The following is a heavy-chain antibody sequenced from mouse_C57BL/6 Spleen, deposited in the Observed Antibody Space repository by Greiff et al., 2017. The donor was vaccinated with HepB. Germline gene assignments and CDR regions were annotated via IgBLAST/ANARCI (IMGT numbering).Heavy chain of an antibody. CDR3: ANGNFYYYAMDY. CDR2: IYPGDGDT. J-gene: IGHJ4*01. V-gene: IGHV1-80*01. CDR1: GYAFSSYW. Sequence: VKLMESGAELVKPGASVKISCKASGYAFSSYWMNWVKQRPGKGLEWIGQIYPGDGDTNYNGKFKGKATLTADKSSSTAYMQLSSLTSEDSAVYFCANGNFYYYAMDYWGQGTSVTVSS.